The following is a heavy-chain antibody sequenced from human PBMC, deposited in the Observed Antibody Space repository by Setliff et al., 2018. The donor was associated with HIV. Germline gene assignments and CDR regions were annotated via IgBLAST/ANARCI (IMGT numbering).Heavy chain of an antibody. CDR3: ASAGAWQRNALDI. V-gene: IGHV3-49*04. Sequence: GSLRLSCTASGFTFGDYTMSWVRQAPGKGLEWVGLIRSEAYGRTTEYAASVKGRFTISRDDSKSIAYLQMNSLKTEDTAVYYCASAGAWQRNALDIWGQGTMVTVSS. J-gene: IGHJ3*02. CDR2: IRSEAYGRTT. CDR1: GFTFGDYT. D-gene: IGHD5-12*01.